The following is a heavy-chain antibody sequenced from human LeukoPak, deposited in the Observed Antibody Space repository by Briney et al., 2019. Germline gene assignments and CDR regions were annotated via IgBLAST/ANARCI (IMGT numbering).Heavy chain of an antibody. CDR3: VRRATLGLGYMDV. D-gene: IGHD7-27*01. Sequence: SETLSLTCTVSGGSIGSYYWNWIRQPPGKGLEWIGYINYSLGTKYNPSLKSRVTMSPDSSKTQFSLKLSSVTAADTAVYYCVRRATLGLGYMDVWGKGTTVTVSS. CDR1: GGSIGSYY. CDR2: INYSLGT. V-gene: IGHV4-59*08. J-gene: IGHJ6*03.